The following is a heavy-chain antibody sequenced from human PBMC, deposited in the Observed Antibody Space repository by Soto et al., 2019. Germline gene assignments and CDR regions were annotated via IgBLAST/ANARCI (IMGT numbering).Heavy chain of an antibody. Sequence: PGGSLRLSCAASGFTFSSYPMTWVRQAPGKGLEWVSSISGNSDAIFYAGSVKGRFTISRDNSRTTLYLQMNSLRAEDMAIYYCARILYSSQRDGVDVWGQGTTVTVSS. D-gene: IGHD2-8*01. CDR1: GFTFSSYP. CDR3: ARILYSSQRDGVDV. CDR2: ISGNSDAI. J-gene: IGHJ6*02. V-gene: IGHV3-23*01.